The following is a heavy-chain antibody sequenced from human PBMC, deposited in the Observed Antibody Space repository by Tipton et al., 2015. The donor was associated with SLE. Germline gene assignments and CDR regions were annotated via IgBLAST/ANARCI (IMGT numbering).Heavy chain of an antibody. D-gene: IGHD6-13*01. CDR3: ARGGPGYSSRGYEAFDI. V-gene: IGHV1-18*01. CDR1: GYTFTSYG. CDR2: ISAYNGNT. J-gene: IGHJ3*02. Sequence: QSGAEVKKPGASVKVSCKASGYTFTSYGISWVRQAPGQGLEWMGWISAYNGNTNYAQKLQGRVTMTTDTSTSTAYMELRGLRSDDTAVYYCARGGPGYSSRGYEAFDIWGQGTMVTVSS.